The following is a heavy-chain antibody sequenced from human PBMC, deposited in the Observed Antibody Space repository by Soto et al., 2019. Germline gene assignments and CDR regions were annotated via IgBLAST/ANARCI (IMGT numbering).Heavy chain of an antibody. CDR2: ITAFNGNT. CDR3: ARISQSEFWSGYYYFFDY. CDR1: GYTFTDYV. V-gene: IGHV1-18*01. Sequence: ASVNVSCKASGYTFTDYVISWVRQAPGQGLQWMGWITAFNGNTKYAQQFQGRVTMTTDTSTSTAYMELRSLESDDTAVYYCARISQSEFWSGYYYFFDYWG. J-gene: IGHJ4*01. D-gene: IGHD3-3*01.